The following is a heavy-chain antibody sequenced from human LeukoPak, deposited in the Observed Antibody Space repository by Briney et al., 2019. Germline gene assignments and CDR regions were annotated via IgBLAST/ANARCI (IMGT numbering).Heavy chain of an antibody. CDR1: GFTFSSYE. D-gene: IGHD3-10*02. Sequence: PARSLRLSCAASGFTFSSYEMNWVRQAPGKGLEWDSYISSSGSTIYYADSVKGRFTISRDNAKNSLYLQMNSLRAEDTAVYYCAELGITMNGGVWGKGTTVTISS. V-gene: IGHV3-48*03. CDR3: AELGITMNGGV. J-gene: IGHJ6*04. CDR2: ISSSGSTI.